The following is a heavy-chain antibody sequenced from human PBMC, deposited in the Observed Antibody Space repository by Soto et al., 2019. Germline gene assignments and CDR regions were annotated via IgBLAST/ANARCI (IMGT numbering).Heavy chain of an antibody. J-gene: IGHJ4*02. CDR1: SVSISSYY. V-gene: IGHV4-59*01. CDR2: IDYSGST. CDR3: ARSPVYYYGGTGYHDS. D-gene: IGHD2-21*01. Sequence: SETLSLTCTVSSVSISSYYWSWIRKRPGKGLEWIGYIDYSGSTSYSPSLNSRVSISVDTSKNQFSLKLRSVTAADTAVYYCARSPVYYYGGTGYHDSWGQGTLVTVSS.